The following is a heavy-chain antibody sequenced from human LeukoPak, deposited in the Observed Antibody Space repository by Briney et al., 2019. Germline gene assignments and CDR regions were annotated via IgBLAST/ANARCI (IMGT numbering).Heavy chain of an antibody. Sequence: ASVKVSCKASGYTFTSYAMHWVRQAPGQRLEWMGWINAGNGNTKYSQKFQGRVTITRDTSASTAYMELSSLRSEDTAVYYCASEVAYYDSSGYHDYWGQGTLVTVPS. V-gene: IGHV1-3*01. CDR3: ASEVAYYDSSGYHDY. J-gene: IGHJ4*02. D-gene: IGHD3-22*01. CDR1: GYTFTSYA. CDR2: INAGNGNT.